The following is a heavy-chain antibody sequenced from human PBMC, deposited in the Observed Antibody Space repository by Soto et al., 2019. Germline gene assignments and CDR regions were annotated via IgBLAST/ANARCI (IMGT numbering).Heavy chain of an antibody. Sequence: SVKVSCKASGYTFTRSGISWVRQAPGQGLEWMGRIIPILGIANYAQKFQGRVTITADKSTSTAYMELSSLRSEDTAVYCSGGSCHYDAFDIRGQGAMVTVSS. CDR3: GGSCHYDAFDI. J-gene: IGHJ3*02. CDR2: IIPILGIA. D-gene: IGHD2-15*01. V-gene: IGHV1-69*04. CDR1: GYTFTRSG.